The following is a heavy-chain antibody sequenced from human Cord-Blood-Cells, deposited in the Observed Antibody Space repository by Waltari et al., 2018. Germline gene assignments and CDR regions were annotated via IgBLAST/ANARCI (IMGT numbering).Heavy chain of an antibody. J-gene: IGHJ3*02. D-gene: IGHD1-7*01. CDR2: VYCGCST. CDR1: GFTVSSNY. V-gene: IGHV3-53*01. CDR3: ASEDRTGTTSAFDI. Sequence: EVQLVESGGGLIQPGGSLRLSCAASGFTVSSNYMSWVRQAPGKGLGWVSVVYCGCSTYYAESVKGRFTISRDNSKNTLYLQMNSLRAEDTAVYYCASEDRTGTTSAFDIWGQGTMVTVSS.